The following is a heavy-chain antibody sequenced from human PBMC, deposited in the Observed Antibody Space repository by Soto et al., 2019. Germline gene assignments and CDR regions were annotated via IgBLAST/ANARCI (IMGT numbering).Heavy chain of an antibody. CDR1: GFTFSSYS. CDR2: ISSSSSYI. J-gene: IGHJ1*01. Sequence: GGSLRLSCAASGFTFSSYSMNWVRQAPGKGLEWVSSISSSSSYIYYADSVKGRFTISRDNAKNSLYLQMNSLRAEDTAVYYCAHAAGMYGDYLRHWGQGTLVTVSS. V-gene: IGHV3-21*01. CDR3: AHAAGMYGDYLRH. D-gene: IGHD4-17*01.